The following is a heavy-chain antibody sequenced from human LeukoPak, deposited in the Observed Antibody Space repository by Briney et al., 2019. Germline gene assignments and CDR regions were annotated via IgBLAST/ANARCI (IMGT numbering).Heavy chain of an antibody. V-gene: IGHV4-39*01. CDR2: IYYSGST. CDR3: ARQPTYDTGFDP. J-gene: IGHJ5*02. D-gene: IGHD3-22*01. CDR1: GGSISSGSYY. Sequence: PSETLSLTCTVSGGSISSGSYYWGWIRQRPGKGLEWIGSIYYSGSTYYNPSLKSRVTISVDTSKNQFSLKLSSVTAADTAVYYCARQPTYDTGFDPWGQGTLVTVSS.